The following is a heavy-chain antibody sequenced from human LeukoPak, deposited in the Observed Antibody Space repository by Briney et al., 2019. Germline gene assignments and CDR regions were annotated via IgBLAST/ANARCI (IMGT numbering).Heavy chain of an antibody. CDR1: GVSISSYY. D-gene: IGHD3-9*01. V-gene: IGHV4-59*08. CDR2: IYYSGST. Sequence: PSETLSLTCTVSGVSISSYYWSWIRQPPGKGLEWIGYIYYSGSTNYNPSLKSRVTISVDTSKNQFSLKLSSVTAADTAVYYCARLSTYYDILTGYRPYGMDVWGQGTTVTVSS. J-gene: IGHJ6*02. CDR3: ARLSTYYDILTGYRPYGMDV.